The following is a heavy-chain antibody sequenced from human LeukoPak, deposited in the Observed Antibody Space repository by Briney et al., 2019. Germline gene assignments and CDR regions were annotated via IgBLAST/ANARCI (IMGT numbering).Heavy chain of an antibody. CDR3: ARDLTRDGYTRFDP. Sequence: GASVKVSCKASGYTFSSYGITWVRQAPGQGLEWMGWISAYKGNTKYAQKLQGRVIMTTDTSTSTAYMEMRSLRSDDTAVYFCARDLTRDGYTRFDPWVQGTLVTVSS. CDR2: ISAYKGNT. CDR1: GYTFSSYG. J-gene: IGHJ5*02. V-gene: IGHV1-18*01. D-gene: IGHD5-24*01.